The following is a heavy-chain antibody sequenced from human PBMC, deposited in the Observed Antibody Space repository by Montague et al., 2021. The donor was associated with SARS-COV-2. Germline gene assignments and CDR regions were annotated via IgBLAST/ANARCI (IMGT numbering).Heavy chain of an antibody. D-gene: IGHD4/OR15-4a*01. CDR3: ATLTQSNGDF. J-gene: IGHJ4*02. V-gene: IGHV4-4*08. CDR2: TT. Sequence: TTNYNPSLNSRIAISVDTSKNQFSLRLDSVTAAETAIYYCATLTQSNGDFWGQGALVTVS.